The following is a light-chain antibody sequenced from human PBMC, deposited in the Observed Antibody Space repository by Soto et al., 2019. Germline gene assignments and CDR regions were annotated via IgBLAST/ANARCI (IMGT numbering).Light chain of an antibody. CDR3: QQSYRLPLT. V-gene: IGKV1-39*01. J-gene: IGKJ4*01. CDR1: QRISTF. CDR2: SAS. Sequence: DIQMTQSPSSLSAFVGDSVTITCHASQRISTFLNWYHQKPGKAPKLLIYSASYLQSGVPSNFSGCGSGTDFTLSIVTLQPEDFGTYFCQQSYRLPLTFGGGTKVEI.